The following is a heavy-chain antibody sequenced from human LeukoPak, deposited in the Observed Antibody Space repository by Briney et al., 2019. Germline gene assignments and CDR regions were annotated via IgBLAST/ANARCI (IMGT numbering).Heavy chain of an antibody. Sequence: SGGSLRLSCAASGFTFSSYEMNWVRQAPGEGLEWISYISASGTITHYADSVEGRFTISRDNAKNSLYLQMNSLRAEDTAVYYCARDGIVDWSFDYWGPGTLVTVSS. J-gene: IGHJ4*02. CDR2: ISASGTIT. CDR1: GFTFSSYE. CDR3: ARDGIVDWSFDY. D-gene: IGHD3/OR15-3a*01. V-gene: IGHV3-48*03.